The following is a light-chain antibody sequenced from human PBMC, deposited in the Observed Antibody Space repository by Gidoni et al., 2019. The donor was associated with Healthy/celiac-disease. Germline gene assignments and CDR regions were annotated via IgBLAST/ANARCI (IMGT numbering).Light chain of an antibody. J-gene: IGKJ1*01. CDR2: WAS. CDR3: QKYYDSPRT. V-gene: IGKV4-1*01. CDR1: RTVLYRSDNRNY. Sequence: DIVMTQSPDSLAVSLGEKDTINCKSSRTVLYRSDNRNYLAWYQQKPGQSPKLLIYWASTRASGVPERFSGSGSGTDFTLTISTLQAEDAAVYFCQKYYDSPRTFGQGTKVEIK.